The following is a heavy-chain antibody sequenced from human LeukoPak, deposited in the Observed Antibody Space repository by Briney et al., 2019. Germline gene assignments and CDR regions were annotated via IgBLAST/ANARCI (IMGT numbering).Heavy chain of an antibody. Sequence: ASVKVSCKASGYTFTSYDINWVRQATGQGLEWMGWMNPNSGNTGYAQKFQGRVTMTRNTSISTAYMELSSLRSEDTAVYYCARAQGGIYYDSSGYYYSWGQGTLVTVSP. CDR1: GYTFTSYD. CDR3: ARAQGGIYYDSSGYYYS. D-gene: IGHD3-22*01. V-gene: IGHV1-8*01. CDR2: MNPNSGNT. J-gene: IGHJ4*02.